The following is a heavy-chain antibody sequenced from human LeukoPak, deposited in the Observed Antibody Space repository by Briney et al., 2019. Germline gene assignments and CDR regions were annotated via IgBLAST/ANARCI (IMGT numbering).Heavy chain of an antibody. V-gene: IGHV4-34*01. J-gene: IGHJ3*02. CDR1: GGSFSGYY. CDR3: ARFARHRLLRGLVFDI. CDR2: INHSGST. D-gene: IGHD6-6*01. Sequence: SETLSLTCAVYGGSFSGYYWSWIRQPPGKGLEWIGEINHSGSTNYNPSLKSRVTISVDTSKNQFSLKLSSVTAADTAVYYCARFARHRLLRGLVFDIWGQGTMVTVSS.